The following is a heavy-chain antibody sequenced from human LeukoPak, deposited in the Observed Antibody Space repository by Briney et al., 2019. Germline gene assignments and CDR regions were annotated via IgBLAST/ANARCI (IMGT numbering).Heavy chain of an antibody. D-gene: IGHD3-3*01. CDR3: ARQIPYYDFWSGYPYYFDY. Sequence: SETLSLTCAVSGYSISSGYYWGWIRQPPGKGLEWIGSIYHSGSTYYNPSLKSRVTISVDTSKNQFSLKLSSVTAADTAVYYCARQIPYYDFWSGYPYYFDYWGQGTLVTVPS. CDR1: GYSISSGYY. V-gene: IGHV4-38-2*01. CDR2: IYHSGST. J-gene: IGHJ4*02.